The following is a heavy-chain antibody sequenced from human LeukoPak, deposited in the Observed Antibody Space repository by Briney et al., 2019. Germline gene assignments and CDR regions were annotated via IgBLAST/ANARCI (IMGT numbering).Heavy chain of an antibody. CDR2: IYYSGST. V-gene: IGHV4-39*07. CDR3: ARRKFSYSSGWIPGVIDY. Sequence: PSETLSLTCTVSGGSISSSSYHWGWIRQPPGKGLEWIGTIYYSGSTYYSPSLKSRVTISVDRSKNQFSLKLSSVTAADTAVYYCARRKFSYSSGWIPGVIDYWGQGTLVTVSS. D-gene: IGHD6-19*01. J-gene: IGHJ4*02. CDR1: GGSISSSSYH.